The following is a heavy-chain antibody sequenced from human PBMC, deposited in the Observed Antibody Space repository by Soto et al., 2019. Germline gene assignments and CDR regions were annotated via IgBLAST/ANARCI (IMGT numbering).Heavy chain of an antibody. CDR3: AEDRHMASRPFDY. Sequence: GGSLRLSCAASGLNFSSYAMSWVRQAPGKGLEWVSAISGSGSITYYADSVKGRFTISRDNSKNTLDLKMNSLRAEDTAVYYCAEDRHMASRPFDYWGQGTMVTVSS. CDR1: GLNFSSYA. J-gene: IGHJ4*02. D-gene: IGHD6-6*01. CDR2: ISGSGSIT. V-gene: IGHV3-23*01.